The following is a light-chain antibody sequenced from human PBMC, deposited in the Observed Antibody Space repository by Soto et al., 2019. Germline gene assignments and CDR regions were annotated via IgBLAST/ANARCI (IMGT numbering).Light chain of an antibody. V-gene: IGLV2-8*01. Sequence: SALAHPPSASGSPGQSFTISCTGTSSDVGANNDYVSWYQQHPGKAPKLMIYEVSKRPPGVPDRFSGSKSGNTASLTVSGLQADDEADYYCSSYAGSDNFVFGTGTKVTVL. CDR1: SSDVGANNDY. CDR2: EVS. CDR3: SSYAGSDNFV. J-gene: IGLJ1*01.